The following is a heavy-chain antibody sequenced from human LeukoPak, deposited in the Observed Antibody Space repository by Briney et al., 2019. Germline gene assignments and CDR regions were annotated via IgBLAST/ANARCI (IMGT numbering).Heavy chain of an antibody. CDR3: AREGSDWNYYYYIDV. V-gene: IGHV3-7*01. Sequence: PGGSLRLSCAAPGFTFSSYWMSWVRQAPGKGLEWVANIKQDGSEKYYVDSVKGRFTISRDNVKNSLYLQMNSLGVEDTAAYYCAREGSDWNYYYYIDVWGKGTTVTISS. CDR2: IKQDGSEK. J-gene: IGHJ6*03. CDR1: GFTFSSYW. D-gene: IGHD6-19*01.